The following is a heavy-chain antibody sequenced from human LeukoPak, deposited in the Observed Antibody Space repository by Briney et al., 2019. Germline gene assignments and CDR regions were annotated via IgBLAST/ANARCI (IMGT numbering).Heavy chain of an antibody. D-gene: IGHD1-7*01. Sequence: PGGSLRLSCAPSGFPFSSYWMHGVPQVPGKGVLWVSRMNTDGSYTTYADSVKGRLNISRDNAKNTLFLQMNSLRAEDTAVYYCARGMGTIADWGQGTLVTVSS. CDR2: MNTDGSYT. V-gene: IGHV3-74*03. J-gene: IGHJ4*02. CDR3: ARGMGTIAD. CDR1: GFPFSSYW.